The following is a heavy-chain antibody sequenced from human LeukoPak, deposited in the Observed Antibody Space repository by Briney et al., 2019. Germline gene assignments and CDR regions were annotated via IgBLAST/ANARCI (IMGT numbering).Heavy chain of an antibody. CDR3: ARGGSSWYRSEDYYYMDV. Sequence: PGGSLRLSCAASGFTFSSYGMHWVRQAPGKGLEWVAVIWYDGSNKYYADSVKGRFTISRGNSKNTLYLQMNSLRAEDTAVYYCARGGSSWYRSEDYYYMDVWGKGTTVTVSS. V-gene: IGHV3-33*01. CDR1: GFTFSSYG. CDR2: IWYDGSNK. J-gene: IGHJ6*03. D-gene: IGHD6-13*01.